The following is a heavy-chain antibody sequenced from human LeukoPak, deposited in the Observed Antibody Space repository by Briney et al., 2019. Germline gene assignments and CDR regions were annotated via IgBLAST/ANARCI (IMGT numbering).Heavy chain of an antibody. V-gene: IGHV1-46*01. CDR3: ARVRDYYDSSGYYHPGVLDY. Sequence: ASVKVSCKASGHTFTYHFMHWVRQAPGQGLEWMGIIDPRGGSTSYAQKFQGRVTMTRDTSTSTVYMELSSLRSEDTAVYYCARVRDYYDSSGYYHPGVLDYWGQGTLVTVSS. J-gene: IGHJ4*02. CDR1: GHTFTYHF. D-gene: IGHD3-22*01. CDR2: IDPRGGST.